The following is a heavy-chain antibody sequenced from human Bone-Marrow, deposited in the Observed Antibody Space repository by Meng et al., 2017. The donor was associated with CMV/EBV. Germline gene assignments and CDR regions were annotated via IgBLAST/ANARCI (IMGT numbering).Heavy chain of an antibody. J-gene: IGHJ4*02. CDR3: VKYTSGWYGVY. CDR1: GFTFSDYY. V-gene: IGHV3-11*01. Sequence: GGSLRLSCAASGFTFSDYYLGWVRLAPGKGLEWVSYISNSGTDIYYAGSVKGRFTISRDNAKNSLYMQMNSLRVEATAVYYCVKYTSGWYGVYWGQGTLDTVSS. CDR2: ISNSGTDI. D-gene: IGHD6-19*01.